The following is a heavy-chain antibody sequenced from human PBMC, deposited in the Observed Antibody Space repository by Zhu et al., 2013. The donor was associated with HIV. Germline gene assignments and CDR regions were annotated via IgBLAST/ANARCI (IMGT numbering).Heavy chain of an antibody. CDR1: GGSFSGYY. J-gene: IGHJ4*02. Sequence: QVQLQESGPGLVKPSETLSLTCAVYGGSFSGYYWSWIRQPPGTGLEWIGEIDHSGSTNYNPSLKSRLTISVDTSKNQFSLKLNSVTAADTAMYYCARGSGAVQGVPPWSSWGQGTLVTVVL. V-gene: IGHV4-34*01. CDR3: ARGSGAVQGVPPWSS. CDR2: IDHSGST. D-gene: IGHD3-10*01.